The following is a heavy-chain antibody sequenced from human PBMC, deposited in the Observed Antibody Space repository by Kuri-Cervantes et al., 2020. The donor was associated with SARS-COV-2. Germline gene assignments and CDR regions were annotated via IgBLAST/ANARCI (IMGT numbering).Heavy chain of an antibody. J-gene: IGHJ5*02. Sequence: ASVKVSCKASGYTFTSYDINWVRRATGQGLEWMGWMNPNSGNTGYAQKFQGRVTMTRNTSISTAYMELSSLRSEDTAVYYCASDPSLTISNWFDPWGQGTLVTVSS. D-gene: IGHD3-3*01. CDR1: GYTFTSYD. CDR3: ASDPSLTISNWFDP. V-gene: IGHV1-8*02. CDR2: MNPNSGNT.